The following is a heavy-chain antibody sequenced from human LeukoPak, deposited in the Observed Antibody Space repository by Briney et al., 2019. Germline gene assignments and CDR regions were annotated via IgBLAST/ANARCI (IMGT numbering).Heavy chain of an antibody. J-gene: IGHJ4*02. D-gene: IGHD4-11*01. Sequence: SETLSLTCTVSGGSISSSSYYWGWIRQPPGKGLEWIGSIYYSGSTYYNPSLKSRVTISVDTSKNPFSLKLSSVTAADTAVYYCARSREGFDYTKGGFDYWGPGTLVTVSS. CDR2: IYYSGST. CDR1: GGSISSSSYY. CDR3: ARSREGFDYTKGGFDY. V-gene: IGHV4-39*01.